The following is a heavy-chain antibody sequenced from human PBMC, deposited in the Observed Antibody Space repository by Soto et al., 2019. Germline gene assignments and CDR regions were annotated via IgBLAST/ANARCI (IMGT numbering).Heavy chain of an antibody. Sequence: QVQLVQSGAEVKKPGASVKVSCKASGYTFTSHGIGWVRQAPGQGLEWMGWISDYNSNTNYAQKQQRRVTMTTDTPTNTAYKELRSLRSDDTAVYYCARGRTCHPFDYWGQGTLVTVSS. CDR3: ARGRTCHPFDY. CDR1: GYTFTSHG. J-gene: IGHJ4*02. V-gene: IGHV1-18*01. D-gene: IGHD2-2*01. CDR2: ISDYNSNT.